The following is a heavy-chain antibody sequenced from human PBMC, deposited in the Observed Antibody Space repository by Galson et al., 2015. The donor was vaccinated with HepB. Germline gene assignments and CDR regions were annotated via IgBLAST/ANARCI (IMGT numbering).Heavy chain of an antibody. CDR2: INPSGGST. Sequence: CKAPGYTFTSYYLLWVRQVPGQGLEWMGIINPSGGSTSYTQKFQGRITMTRNTSKSTVYMELGNLRSEDTSVYYCARDMGWELSACDYWGQGTLVTVSS. J-gene: IGHJ4*02. CDR1: GYTFTSYY. CDR3: ARDMGWELSACDY. V-gene: IGHV1-46*01. D-gene: IGHD1-26*01.